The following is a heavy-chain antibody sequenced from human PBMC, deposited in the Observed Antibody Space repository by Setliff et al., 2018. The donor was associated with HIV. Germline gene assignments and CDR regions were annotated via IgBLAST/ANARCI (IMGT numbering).Heavy chain of an antibody. V-gene: IGHV1-3*01. CDR1: GYTFTSYA. CDR3: ARQLNGYNDAFDI. CDR2: INAGNGNT. D-gene: IGHD5-12*01. Sequence: ASVKVSCKASGYTFTSYAMHWVRQAPGQRLEWMGWINAGNGNTKYPQKFQGRVTITRDTSASTAYMELSSLRSEDTAVCYCARQLNGYNDAFDIWGQGTMVTVSS. J-gene: IGHJ3*02.